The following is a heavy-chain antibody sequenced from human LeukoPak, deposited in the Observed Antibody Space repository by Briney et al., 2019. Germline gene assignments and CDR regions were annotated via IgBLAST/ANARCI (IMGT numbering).Heavy chain of an antibody. V-gene: IGHV4-61*02. Sequence: SETLSLTCTVSGGSVSSGDSYWSWIRQPAGKGLEWIGRIYTSGNTNYNPSLDSRVTISRDTSKNQLSLMLTSVTAADTAVYYCARSSYDSLTGYYFLDYWGQGILVTVSS. CDR2: IYTSGNT. D-gene: IGHD3-9*01. J-gene: IGHJ4*02. CDR1: GGSVSSGDSY. CDR3: ARSSYDSLTGYYFLDY.